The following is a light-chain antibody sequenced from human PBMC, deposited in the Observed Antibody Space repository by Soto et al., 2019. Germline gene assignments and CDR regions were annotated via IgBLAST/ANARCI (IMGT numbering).Light chain of an antibody. V-gene: IGKV3-20*01. CDR2: GAS. Sequence: PGERATLSCRASQSVSSSYLAWYQQKPGQAPRLLIYGASSRATGIPDRFSGSGSGTDFTLSISRLEPEDFAVYYCQQYGSSPRTFGQGTKVDIK. CDR3: QQYGSSPRT. CDR1: QSVSSSY. J-gene: IGKJ1*01.